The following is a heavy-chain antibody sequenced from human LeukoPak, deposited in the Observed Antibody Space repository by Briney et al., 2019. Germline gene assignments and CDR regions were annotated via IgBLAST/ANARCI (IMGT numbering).Heavy chain of an antibody. CDR3: ARGIRDYNDQLGYFQH. V-gene: IGHV3-21*01. J-gene: IGHJ1*01. CDR2: IFPSGGEI. D-gene: IGHD4-11*01. Sequence: GGSLRLSCAASGFTFSTFAMIWVRQPPGKGLEWVSSIFPSGGEIHYADSVKGRFTISRDNTKKSLYLQMNSLRAEDTAVYYCARGIRDYNDQLGYFQHWGQGTLVTVSS. CDR1: GFTFSTFA.